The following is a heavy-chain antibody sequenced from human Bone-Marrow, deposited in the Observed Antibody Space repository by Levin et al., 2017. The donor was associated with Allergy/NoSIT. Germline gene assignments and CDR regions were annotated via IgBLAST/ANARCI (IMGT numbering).Heavy chain of an antibody. J-gene: IGHJ4*02. V-gene: IGHV4-59*01. CDR3: ASAPSIMGRGVFIPFFDR. D-gene: IGHD3-10*01. CDR2: IHYTGST. CDR1: GGSISSSS. Sequence: SETLSLTCTVSGGSISSSSWSWIRQPPGKGLEWIGYIHYTGSTNYNPALKSRVTISIDPSKNQFSLRLSSVVAADTAVYYCASAPSIMGRGVFIPFFDRWGQGTLVSVSS.